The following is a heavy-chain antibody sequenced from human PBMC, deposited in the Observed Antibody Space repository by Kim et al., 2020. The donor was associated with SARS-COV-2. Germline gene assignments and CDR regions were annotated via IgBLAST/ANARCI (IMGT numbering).Heavy chain of an antibody. CDR1: GYTFTSYG. D-gene: IGHD3-10*01. V-gene: IGHV1-18*01. CDR3: ARERVTMVRGVIINYYYYGMDV. J-gene: IGHJ6*04. Sequence: ASVKVSCKASGYTFTSYGISWVRQAPGQGLEWMGWISAYNGNTNYAQKLQGRVTMTTDTSTSTAYMELRSLRSDDTTVYYCARERVTMVRGVIINYYYYGMDVWGRGTTVTVSS. CDR2: ISAYNGNT.